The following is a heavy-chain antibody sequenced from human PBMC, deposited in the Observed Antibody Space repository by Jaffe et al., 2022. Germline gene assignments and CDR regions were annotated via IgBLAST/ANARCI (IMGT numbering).Heavy chain of an antibody. CDR1: GYSISSGYY. V-gene: IGHV4-38-2*01. D-gene: IGHD3-10*01. J-gene: IGHJ6*03. CDR3: ARQEVTMVRGTPYYMDV. CDR2: IYHSGST. Sequence: QVQLQESGPGLVKPSETLSLTCAVSGYSISSGYYWGWIRQPPGKGLEWIGSIYHSGSTYYNPSLKSRVTISVDTSKNQFSLKLSSVTAADTAVYYCARQEVTMVRGTPYYMDVWGKGTTVTVSS.